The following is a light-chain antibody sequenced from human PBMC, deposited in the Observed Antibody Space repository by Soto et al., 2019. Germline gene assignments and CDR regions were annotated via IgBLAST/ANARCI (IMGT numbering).Light chain of an antibody. V-gene: IGKV1-27*01. CDR2: AAS. CDR3: QKYNSAPLT. J-gene: IGKJ5*01. Sequence: DIQMSQSPSTLSASVGDRVSITCRASQGISNFLAWYQQKPGKVPKLLIYAASTLQSGVPSRFSGSGSGTDFTLTINSLQPEDVATYYCQKYNSAPLTFGQGTRLEIK. CDR1: QGISNF.